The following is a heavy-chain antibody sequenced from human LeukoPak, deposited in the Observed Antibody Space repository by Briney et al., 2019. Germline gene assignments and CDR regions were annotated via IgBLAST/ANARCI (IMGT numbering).Heavy chain of an antibody. CDR3: ARESYYYDSSDYYSWFDP. CDR2: ISDSGADT. D-gene: IGHD3-22*01. V-gene: IGHV3-23*01. Sequence: PGGSLRLSCAASGFTFSTYAMSWVRQAPGKGLEWVSSISDSGADTYYADSVKGRFTISRDNSKNTLYLQMSSLRVEDTAVYYCARESYYYDSSDYYSWFDPWGQGTLATVSS. CDR1: GFTFSTYA. J-gene: IGHJ5*02.